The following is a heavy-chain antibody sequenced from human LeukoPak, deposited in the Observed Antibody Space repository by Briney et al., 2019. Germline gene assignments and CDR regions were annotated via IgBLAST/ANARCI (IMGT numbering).Heavy chain of an antibody. V-gene: IGHV3-49*03. Sequence: PGGPLRLSCTTSGFTLSGFAINCLRQAPERGREWVGLIRSSPNGGTTEYGASVKGRFIISRDDSKNIAYLQMNSLKTEATAVYYCTRNYNTQDFDYWGQGILVTVSS. D-gene: IGHD3-22*01. J-gene: IGHJ4*02. CDR1: GFTLSGFA. CDR2: IRSSPNGGTT. CDR3: TRNYNTQDFDY.